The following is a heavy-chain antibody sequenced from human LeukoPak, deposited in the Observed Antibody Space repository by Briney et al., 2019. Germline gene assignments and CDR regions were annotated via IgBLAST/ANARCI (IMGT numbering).Heavy chain of an antibody. CDR3: AKVGFGELLPYY. J-gene: IGHJ4*02. CDR1: GFTFSSYG. D-gene: IGHD3-10*01. CDR2: ISYDGSNK. V-gene: IGHV3-30*18. Sequence: GRSLRLSCAASGFTFSSYGMHWVRQAPGKGLEWVAVISYDGSNKYYADSVKGRFTISRDNSKNTLYLQMNSLRAEDTAVYYCAKVGFGELLPYYWGQGTLVTVSS.